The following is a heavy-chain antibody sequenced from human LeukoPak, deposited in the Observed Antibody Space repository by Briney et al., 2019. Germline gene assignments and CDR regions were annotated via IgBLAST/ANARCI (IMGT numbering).Heavy chain of an antibody. CDR2: IFTSGST. CDR1: GHSITSGYY. J-gene: IGHJ5*02. Sequence: SETLSLTCNVSGHSITSGYYWNWIRQPAGKGLEWIGRIFTSGSTAYNPSLKSRVTMSVDTSKNQFSLKLSSVTAADTAVYYCAREAGYGSGSYYNWFDPWGQGTLVTVSS. V-gene: IGHV4-4*07. CDR3: AREAGYGSGSYYNWFDP. D-gene: IGHD3-10*01.